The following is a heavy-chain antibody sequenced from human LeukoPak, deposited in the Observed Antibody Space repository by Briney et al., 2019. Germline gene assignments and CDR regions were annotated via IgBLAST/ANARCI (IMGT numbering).Heavy chain of an antibody. Sequence: GGSLRLSCAASGFTFSSYGMHWVRQAPGKGLEWVAFIRYDGSNKYYADSVKGRFTISRDNSKTTLYLQMNSLRAEDTAVYYCAKDPLTHIAVAGGFDYWGQGTLVTVSS. J-gene: IGHJ4*02. CDR1: GFTFSSYG. CDR3: AKDPLTHIAVAGGFDY. V-gene: IGHV3-30*02. D-gene: IGHD6-19*01. CDR2: IRYDGSNK.